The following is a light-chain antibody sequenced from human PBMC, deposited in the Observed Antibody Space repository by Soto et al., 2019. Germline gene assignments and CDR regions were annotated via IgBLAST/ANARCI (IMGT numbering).Light chain of an antibody. CDR3: GSYTTYRPYV. CDR2: EVT. J-gene: IGLJ1*01. Sequence: QSALTQPASVSGPPGQSITIPCTGTSSDIGNYNSVSWYQQHPGKAPKLIIFEVTNRPSGVSDRFSGSKSGNTASLTISGLQADDEADYYCGSYTTYRPYVFGSGTKLTVL. CDR1: SSDIGNYNS. V-gene: IGLV2-14*01.